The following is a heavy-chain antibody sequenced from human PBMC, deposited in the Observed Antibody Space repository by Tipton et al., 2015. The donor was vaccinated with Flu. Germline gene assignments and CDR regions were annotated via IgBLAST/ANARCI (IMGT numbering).Heavy chain of an antibody. D-gene: IGHD4-11*01. V-gene: IGHV4-38-2*01. Sequence: TLSLTCSVFGDSIGSRYYWGWIRQPPGKGLEWIGNIHRTGTTYFNPSLTSRVTFSVDTSKNQFYLRLTSVTAADTAVYYCARRDYSNHVSDPKNCFDPWGQGILVTVSS. J-gene: IGHJ5*02. CDR2: IHRTGTT. CDR1: GDSIGSRYY. CDR3: ARRDYSNHVSDPKNCFDP.